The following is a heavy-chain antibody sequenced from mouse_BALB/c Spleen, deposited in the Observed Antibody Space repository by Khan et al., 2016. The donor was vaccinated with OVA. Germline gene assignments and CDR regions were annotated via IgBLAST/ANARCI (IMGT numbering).Heavy chain of an antibody. V-gene: IGHV5-6*01. D-gene: IGHD4-1*01. CDR1: GFTFSSYS. CDR2: ISSGGDYT. J-gene: IGHJ3*01. CDR3: ASQLTGSFAF. Sequence: EVKLVESGGDLVKPGGSLKLSCAASGFTFSSYSMSWVRQTPDKRLEWVATISSGGDYTYYPDNVKGRFTISRDNAKNTLYMQMSSLKSEETAMYYCASQLTGSFAFWGQGTLVTFSA.